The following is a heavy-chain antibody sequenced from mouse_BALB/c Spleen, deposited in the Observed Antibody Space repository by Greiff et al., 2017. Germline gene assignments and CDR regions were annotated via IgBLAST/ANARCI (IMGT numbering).Heavy chain of an antibody. CDR3: ARSTMITRFAY. D-gene: IGHD2-4*01. J-gene: IGHJ3*01. Sequence: EVKLVESGGGLVQPGGSLRLSCATSGFTFTDYYMSWVRQPPGTALEWLGFIRNKANGYTTEYSASVKGRFTISRDNSQSILYLQMNTLRAEDSATYYCARSTMITRFAYWGQGTLVTVSA. V-gene: IGHV7-3*02. CDR2: IRNKANGYTT. CDR1: GFTFTDYY.